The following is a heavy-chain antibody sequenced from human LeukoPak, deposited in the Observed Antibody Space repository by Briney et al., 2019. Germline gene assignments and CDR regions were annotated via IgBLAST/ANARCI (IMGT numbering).Heavy chain of an antibody. CDR3: AKDHYYDSSGYYYGNYYYGMDV. D-gene: IGHD3-22*01. V-gene: IGHV3-30*18. CDR2: ISYDGSNK. CDR1: GFTFSSYG. Sequence: RGSLRLSCAASGFTFSSYGMHWVRQAPGKGLEWVAVISYDGSNKYYADSVKGRFTISRDNSKNTLYLQMNSLRAEDTAVYYCAKDHYYDSSGYYYGNYYYGMDVWGQGTTVTVSS. J-gene: IGHJ6*02.